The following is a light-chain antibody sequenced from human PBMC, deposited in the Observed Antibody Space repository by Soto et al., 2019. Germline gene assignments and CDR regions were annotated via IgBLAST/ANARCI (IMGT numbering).Light chain of an antibody. CDR1: QSVSRN. CDR3: QQYNNWPPVT. J-gene: IGKJ4*01. Sequence: EIVMTQSPDTLSVSPGDRATLSCSASQSVSRNLAWYQQKSGQAPRLLIYGASTRATGVPARFSASGSGTEFTLTISSLQSEDFALYYCQQYNNWPPVTFGGGTKVEIK. V-gene: IGKV3-15*01. CDR2: GAS.